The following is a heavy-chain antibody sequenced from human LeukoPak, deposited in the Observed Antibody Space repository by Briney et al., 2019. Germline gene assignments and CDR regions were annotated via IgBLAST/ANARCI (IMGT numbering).Heavy chain of an antibody. CDR1: GFTFSSYA. Sequence: GGSLRLSCAASGFTFSSYAMSWVRQAPGKGLEWVSAVSGSGGSTYYADSVKGRFTISRDNSKNTLYLQMNSLRAEDTAVYYCAKLFCSSTSCSRGPYFDYWGQGILVTVSS. J-gene: IGHJ4*02. V-gene: IGHV3-23*01. D-gene: IGHD2-2*01. CDR3: AKLFCSSTSCSRGPYFDY. CDR2: VSGSGGST.